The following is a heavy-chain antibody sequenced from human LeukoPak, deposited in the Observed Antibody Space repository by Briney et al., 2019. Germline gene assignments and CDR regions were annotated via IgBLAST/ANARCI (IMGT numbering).Heavy chain of an antibody. D-gene: IGHD5-24*01. Sequence: PGGSLRLSCAASGFIFSDYYMSWMRQTPGKGLEWVAYISSSGTTMDYADSVKGRFTISRDNSKNTLHLQMNSLRPEDTALYYCAKGGRGGYNIAFDVWGQGTMVTVSS. CDR2: ISSSGTTM. CDR1: GFIFSDYY. CDR3: AKGGRGGYNIAFDV. V-gene: IGHV3-11*01. J-gene: IGHJ3*01.